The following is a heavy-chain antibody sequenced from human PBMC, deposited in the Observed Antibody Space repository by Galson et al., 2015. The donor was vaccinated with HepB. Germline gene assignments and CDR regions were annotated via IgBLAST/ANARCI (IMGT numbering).Heavy chain of an antibody. V-gene: IGHV3-30*02. CDR2: IQYDGSAI. D-gene: IGHD3-10*01. CDR1: GFNFNNYG. CDR3: TKDRKGRLMFLRGVIMKGPDY. Sequence: SLRLSCAGSGFNFNNYGMHWVRQVPGTGLQWLSFIQYDGSAIFYADSVKGRFTISRDNSKNTLYLQMTNLRSEDTAVYYCTKDRKGRLMFLRGVIMKGPDYWGQGTQVIVSS. J-gene: IGHJ4*02.